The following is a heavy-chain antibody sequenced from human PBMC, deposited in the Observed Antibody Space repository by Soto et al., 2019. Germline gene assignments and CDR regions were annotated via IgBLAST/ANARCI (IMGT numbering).Heavy chain of an antibody. CDR1: GYTFTSYY. D-gene: IGHD5-12*01. CDR3: AGGYSGYDYLLVY. Sequence: ASVKVSCKASGYTFTSYYMHWVRQAPGQGLEWMGIINPSGGSTSYAQKFQGRVAMTRDTSTSTVYMELSSLRSEDTAVYYCAGGYSGYDYLLVYWGQGTLVTLS. CDR2: INPSGGST. J-gene: IGHJ4*02. V-gene: IGHV1-46*01.